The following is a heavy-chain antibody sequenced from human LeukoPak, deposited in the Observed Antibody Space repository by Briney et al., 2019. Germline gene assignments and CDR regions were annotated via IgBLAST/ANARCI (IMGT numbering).Heavy chain of an antibody. CDR1: GFTFSSYS. V-gene: IGHV3-21*01. CDR2: ISSSSSYI. J-gene: IGHJ6*03. D-gene: IGHD3-10*01. Sequence: GGSLRLSCAASGFTFSSYSMNWVRQAPGKGLEWVSSISSSSSYIYYADSVKGRFTISRDNAKNSLYLQMNSLRAEDTAVYYCARCGAGSGSYYSYYYMDVWGKGTTVTISS. CDR3: ARCGAGSGSYYSYYYMDV.